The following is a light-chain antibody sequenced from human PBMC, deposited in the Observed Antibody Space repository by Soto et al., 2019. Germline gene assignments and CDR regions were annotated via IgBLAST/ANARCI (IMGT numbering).Light chain of an antibody. CDR1: QSVSSY. CDR3: QKYGSSPIT. V-gene: IGKV3-11*01. J-gene: IGKJ5*01. Sequence: EIVWTQSPATLSLSPGERATLSGRVSQSVSSYLAWYQQKPGQARRLVIYGEYNRATGIPARFSGSGSGADFTLTISRLEPEDFALYYCQKYGSSPITFGQGTRVEIK. CDR2: GEY.